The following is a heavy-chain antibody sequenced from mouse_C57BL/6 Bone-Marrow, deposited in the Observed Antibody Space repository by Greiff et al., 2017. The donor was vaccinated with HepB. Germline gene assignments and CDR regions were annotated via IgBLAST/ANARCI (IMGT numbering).Heavy chain of an antibody. CDR1: GFTFSSYA. Sequence: EVQRVESGEGLVKPGGSLKLSCAASGFTFSSYAMSWVRQTPEKRLEWVAYISSGGDYIYYADTVKGRFTISRDNARNTLYLQMSSLKSEDTAMYYCTREHYGSPFAYWGQGTLVTVSA. J-gene: IGHJ3*01. D-gene: IGHD1-1*01. V-gene: IGHV5-9-1*02. CDR3: TREHYGSPFAY. CDR2: ISSGGDYI.